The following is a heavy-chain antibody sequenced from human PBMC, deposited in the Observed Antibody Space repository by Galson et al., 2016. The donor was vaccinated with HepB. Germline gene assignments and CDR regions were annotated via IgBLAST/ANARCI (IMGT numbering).Heavy chain of an antibody. Sequence: LRLSCAASGFTFSSYGMHWVRQAPGKGLEWVAVIWNDGSNKYYADSVKGRFTISRDNSKNTLYLQMNSLRAEDTAVYYCAREKNVAVPAALDYWGQGTLVTVSS. CDR1: GFTFSSYG. V-gene: IGHV3-33*01. D-gene: IGHD2-2*01. CDR3: AREKNVAVPAALDY. J-gene: IGHJ4*02. CDR2: IWNDGSNK.